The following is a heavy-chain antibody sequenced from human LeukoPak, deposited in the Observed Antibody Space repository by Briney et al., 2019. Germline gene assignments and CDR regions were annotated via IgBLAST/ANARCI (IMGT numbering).Heavy chain of an antibody. CDR2: INHSGST. CDR3: ASRWLTRDY. Sequence: PSETLSLTCAVYGGSFSGYYWSWIRQPPGKGLEWIGEINHSGSTNYNPSLKSRVTISVDTSKNQFSLKLSSVTAADTAVYYCASRWLTRDYWGQGTLVTVSS. D-gene: IGHD4-23*01. CDR1: GGSFSGYY. V-gene: IGHV4-34*01. J-gene: IGHJ4*02.